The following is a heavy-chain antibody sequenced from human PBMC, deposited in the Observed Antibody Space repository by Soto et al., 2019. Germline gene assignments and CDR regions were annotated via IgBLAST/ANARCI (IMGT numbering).Heavy chain of an antibody. J-gene: IGHJ4*02. Sequence: GGSLRLSCAASGFTFSSYAMNWVRQAPGKGLEWVSAISGSGGSTYYADSVKGRFTISRDNSKNTLYLQMNSLRAEDTAVYYCAKENRITYYDILTGYFDYWGQGTLVTVSS. CDR1: GFTFSSYA. CDR3: AKENRITYYDILTGYFDY. D-gene: IGHD3-9*01. V-gene: IGHV3-23*01. CDR2: ISGSGGST.